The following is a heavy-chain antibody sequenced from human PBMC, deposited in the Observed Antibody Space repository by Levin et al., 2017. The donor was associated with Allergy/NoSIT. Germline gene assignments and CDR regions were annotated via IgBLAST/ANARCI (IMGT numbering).Heavy chain of an antibody. J-gene: IGHJ4*02. Sequence: AGGSLRLSCSASGFTFRTYGMHWVRQAPGKGLEYVSAISSNGGSTYYADSVKGRFTISRDNSKNTLNLQMSSLRTEDTAVYYCVKEFHDSGWTYDYWGQGTQVIVSS. CDR2: ISSNGGST. CDR3: VKEFHDSGWTYDY. CDR1: GFTFRTYG. V-gene: IGHV3-64D*06. D-gene: IGHD5-12*01.